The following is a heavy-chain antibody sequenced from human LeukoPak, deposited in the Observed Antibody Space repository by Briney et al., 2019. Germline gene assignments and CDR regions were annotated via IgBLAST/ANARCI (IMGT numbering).Heavy chain of an antibody. CDR1: GGSFSGYY. CDR3: ARFGTSSSRFFDQ. CDR2: INHSGST. Sequence: SETLSLTCAVYGGSFSGYYWSWIRQPPGKGLNWIGEINHSGSTNYNPSLKSRVTIALDTSKNQFSLKLNSVTAADTAVYYCARFGTSSSRFFDQWGQGTLVTVSS. D-gene: IGHD6-6*01. V-gene: IGHV4-34*01. J-gene: IGHJ4*02.